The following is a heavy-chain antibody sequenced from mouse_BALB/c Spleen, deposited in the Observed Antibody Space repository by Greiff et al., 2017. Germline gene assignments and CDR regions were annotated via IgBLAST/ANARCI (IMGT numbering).Heavy chain of an antibody. CDR1: GFTFSSYT. J-gene: IGHJ4*01. CDR3: TRELTGTAMDY. V-gene: IGHV5-6-4*01. Sequence: EVKVVESGGGLVKPGGSLKLSCAASGFTFSSYTMSWVRQTPEKRLEWVATISSGGSYTYYPDSVKGRFTISRDNAKNTLYLQMSSLKSEDTAMYYCTRELTGTAMDYWGQGTSVTVSS. CDR2: ISSGGSYT. D-gene: IGHD4-1*01.